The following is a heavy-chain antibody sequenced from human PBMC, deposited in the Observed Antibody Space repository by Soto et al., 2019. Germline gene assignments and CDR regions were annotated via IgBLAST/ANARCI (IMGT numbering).Heavy chain of an antibody. Sequence: QVQLVESGGGVVQPGRSLRLSCAASGFTFSSYGMHWVRQAPGKGLEWVAVISYDGSNKYYADSVKGRFTISRDNSKNTLYLQMNSLRAEDTAVYYCAKDIKSSGYRTYYYYGMDVWGQGPTVTVSS. D-gene: IGHD6-19*01. V-gene: IGHV3-30*18. CDR1: GFTFSSYG. J-gene: IGHJ6*02. CDR2: ISYDGSNK. CDR3: AKDIKSSGYRTYYYYGMDV.